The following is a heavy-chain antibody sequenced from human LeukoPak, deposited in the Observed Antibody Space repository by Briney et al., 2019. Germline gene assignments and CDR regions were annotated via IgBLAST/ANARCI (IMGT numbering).Heavy chain of an antibody. D-gene: IGHD3-22*01. CDR2: ISAYNGNT. CDR3: AREKGYYDSSGYFRQAYFDY. Sequence: GASVKVSCKASGYTFTSYDINWVRQATGQGLEWMGWISAYNGNTNYAQKLQGRVTMTTDTSTSTAYMELRSLRSDDTAVYYCAREKGYYDSSGYFRQAYFDYWGQGTLVTVSS. V-gene: IGHV1-18*01. CDR1: GYTFTSYD. J-gene: IGHJ4*02.